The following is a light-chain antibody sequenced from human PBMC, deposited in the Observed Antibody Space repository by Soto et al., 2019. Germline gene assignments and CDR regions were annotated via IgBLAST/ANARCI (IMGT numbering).Light chain of an antibody. CDR2: DTS. V-gene: IGKV3-15*01. J-gene: IGKJ4*01. CDR3: QQYNDWPPLT. Sequence: EIVVTQSPATLSVSPGERVTLSCRASQSVSSSLAWYQQRPGQAPRLLIYDTSTRAAGIAARFSGSGSGTEFTLTISSLQSEDSAVYYCQQYNDWPPLTFGGGTKVEIK. CDR1: QSVSSS.